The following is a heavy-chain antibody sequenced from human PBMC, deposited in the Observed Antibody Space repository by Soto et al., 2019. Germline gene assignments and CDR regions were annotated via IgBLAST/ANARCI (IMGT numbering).Heavy chain of an antibody. V-gene: IGHV3-30*18. J-gene: IGHJ4*02. D-gene: IGHD5-18*01. CDR3: AKDSSTAMAPDY. Sequence: GGSLRLSCAASGFTFSSYGMHWVRQAPGKGLEWVAVISYDGSNKYYADSVKGRFTISRDNSKNTLYLQMNSLRAEDTAVYYCAKDSSTAMAPDYWGQGTLVTVSS. CDR2: ISYDGSNK. CDR1: GFTFSSYG.